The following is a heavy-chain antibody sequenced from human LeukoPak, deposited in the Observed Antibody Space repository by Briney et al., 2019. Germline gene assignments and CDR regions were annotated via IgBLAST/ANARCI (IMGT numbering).Heavy chain of an antibody. CDR2: ISSSGYTI. CDR3: AGDCSGGSCYSGYYYYYMDV. V-gene: IGHV3-48*03. CDR1: GFTFSSYE. Sequence: GGSLRLSCAASGFTFSSYEMNWVRQAPGKGLEWVSYISSSGYTIHYADSVKGRFTISRDNAKNSLYLQMNSLRAEDTAVYYCAGDCSGGSCYSGYYYYYMDVWGKGTTVTVSS. D-gene: IGHD2-15*01. J-gene: IGHJ6*03.